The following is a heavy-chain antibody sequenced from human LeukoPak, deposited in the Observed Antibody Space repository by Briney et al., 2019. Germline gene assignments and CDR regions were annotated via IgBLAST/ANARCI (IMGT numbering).Heavy chain of an antibody. Sequence: ASVKVSCKASGYTFTTYAINWVRQAPGQGLEWMGWIDTSTGKPTYAQGFTEQFVFSLDASVSTAYLQISSLKAEDTAVYYCARDNYGAEEGVGSSLVWLDPWGQGTRVTVSS. CDR1: GYTFTTYA. J-gene: IGHJ5*01. D-gene: IGHD4-11*01. V-gene: IGHV7-4-1*02. CDR3: ARDNYGAEEGVGSSLVWLDP. CDR2: IDTSTGKP.